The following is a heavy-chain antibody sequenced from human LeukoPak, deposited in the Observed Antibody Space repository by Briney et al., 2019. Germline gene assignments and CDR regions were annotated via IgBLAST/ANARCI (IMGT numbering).Heavy chain of an antibody. CDR3: SVEADCTNGVCELGY. J-gene: IGHJ4*02. Sequence: ASVKVSCKASGYTFTSYYMHWVRQAPGQGLEWMGIINPSGGSTGYAQKFQGRVTMTRDTSTSTVYMELSSLRSEDTAVYYCSVEADCTNGVCELGYWGQGTLVTVSS. V-gene: IGHV1-46*01. D-gene: IGHD2-8*01. CDR2: INPSGGST. CDR1: GYTFTSYY.